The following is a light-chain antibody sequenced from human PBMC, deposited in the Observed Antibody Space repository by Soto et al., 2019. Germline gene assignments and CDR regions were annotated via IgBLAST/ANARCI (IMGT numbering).Light chain of an antibody. Sequence: EIVITQSPATLSVSPGERATLSCRASQSISSNLAWFQQKPGQAPRPLIYDASTMATGFPARFSGSGSGTEFTLTISSLQSEDFAVYYCQQYNNWPLTFGGGAKVDIK. CDR1: QSISSN. CDR3: QQYNNWPLT. J-gene: IGKJ4*01. V-gene: IGKV3-15*01. CDR2: DAS.